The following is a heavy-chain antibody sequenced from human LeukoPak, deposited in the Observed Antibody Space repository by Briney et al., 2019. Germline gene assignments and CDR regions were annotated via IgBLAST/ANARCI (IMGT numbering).Heavy chain of an antibody. Sequence: ASETLSLTCTVSGDSFSSYYWSWIRQPPGKGLEWIGYIYYSGSTNYNPSLKSRVTISVDTSKNQFSPKLSSVTAADTAVYYCARGGRPGEYFDYWGQGTLVTVSS. CDR1: GDSFSSYY. CDR2: IYYSGST. J-gene: IGHJ4*02. D-gene: IGHD7-27*01. CDR3: ARGGRPGEYFDY. V-gene: IGHV4-59*01.